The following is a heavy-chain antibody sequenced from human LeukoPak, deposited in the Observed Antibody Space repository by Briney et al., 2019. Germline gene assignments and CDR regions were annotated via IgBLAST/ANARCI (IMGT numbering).Heavy chain of an antibody. CDR3: ARPFYYDSSGSPIQH. Sequence: GASLQISCKGSGYNFPNYWIGWVRQLPGKGLEWMGIIYPGDSDTRYSPSFQGQVTISADKSISTAYLQWSSLKASDTAMYYCARPFYYDSSGSPIQHWGQGTLVTVSS. CDR2: IYPGDSDT. D-gene: IGHD3-22*01. J-gene: IGHJ1*01. CDR1: GYNFPNYW. V-gene: IGHV5-51*01.